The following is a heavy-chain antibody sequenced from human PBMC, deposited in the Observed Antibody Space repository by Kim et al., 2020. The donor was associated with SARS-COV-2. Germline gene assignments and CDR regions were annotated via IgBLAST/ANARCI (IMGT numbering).Heavy chain of an antibody. CDR3: ARGLPRYCSGDSCYSVSMLVGPDWFDP. V-gene: IGHV4-34*01. Sequence: SETLSLTCAAYGGSFSGYYWSWIRQPPGKGLEWIGEINHSGSTNYNPSLKSRVTISVDTSKNQFSLKLSSVNAADTAVYYCARGLPRYCSGDSCYSVSMLVGPDWFDPWGQGTLVTVSS. CDR1: GGSFSGYY. D-gene: IGHD2-15*01. CDR2: INHSGST. J-gene: IGHJ5*02.